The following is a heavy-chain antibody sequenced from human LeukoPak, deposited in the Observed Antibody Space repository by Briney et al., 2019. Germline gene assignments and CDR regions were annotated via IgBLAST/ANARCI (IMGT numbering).Heavy chain of an antibody. Sequence: GGSLRLSCAASGFTVSGNYMSWVRQPPGKGLEWVSVIYSDDSTYYADSVKGRFTISRDKSNNTLYLQMNSLRAEDTAVYYCARDFIGADFDHDGFDLWGQGTMVTVSS. J-gene: IGHJ3*01. CDR3: ARDFIGADFDHDGFDL. CDR2: IYSDDST. D-gene: IGHD2-21*02. CDR1: GFTVSGNY. V-gene: IGHV3-53*01.